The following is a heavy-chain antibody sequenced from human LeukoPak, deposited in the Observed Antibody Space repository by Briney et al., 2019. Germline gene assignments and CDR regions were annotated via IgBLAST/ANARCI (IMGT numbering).Heavy chain of an antibody. D-gene: IGHD3-9*01. J-gene: IGHJ3*01. Sequence: PGGSLRLSCAASGFIFSDYNMNWVRQVPGKGLEWLAYISLRTNVIYYADSVKGRFTISRDNAKDSLFLQMESLKGDDTATYYCARKTDYGTDALDLWGQGTVVTVSS. V-gene: IGHV3-48*01. CDR1: GFIFSDYN. CDR2: ISLRTNVI. CDR3: ARKTDYGTDALDL.